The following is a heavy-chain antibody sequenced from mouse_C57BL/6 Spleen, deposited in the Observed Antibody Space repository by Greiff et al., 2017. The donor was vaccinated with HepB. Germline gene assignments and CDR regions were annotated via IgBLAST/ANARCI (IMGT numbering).Heavy chain of an antibody. CDR3: ARDGSSPYYFDY. J-gene: IGHJ2*01. D-gene: IGHD1-1*01. CDR1: GYTFTSYW. CDR2: IHPNSGST. Sequence: QVQLQQPGAELVKPGASVKLSCKASGYTFTSYWMHWVKQRPGQGLEWIGMIHPNSGSTNYNEKFKSKATLTVDKSPSTAYMQLSSLTSEDSAVYYCARDGSSPYYFDYWGQGTTLTVSS. V-gene: IGHV1-64*01.